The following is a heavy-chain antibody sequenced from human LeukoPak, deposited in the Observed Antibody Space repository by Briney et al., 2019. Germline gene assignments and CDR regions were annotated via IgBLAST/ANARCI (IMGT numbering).Heavy chain of an antibody. V-gene: IGHV7-4-1*02. CDR2: INTNTGNP. J-gene: IGHJ6*03. CDR3: ARKDAVTTKFGPGGYYYYMDV. Sequence: ASVKVSCKASGYTFTSYAMNWVRQAPGQGLEWMGWINTNTGNPTYAQGFTGRFVFSLDTSVSTAYLQISSLKAEDTAVYYCARKDAVTTKFGPGGYYYYMDVWGKGTTVTVSS. CDR1: GYTFTSYA. D-gene: IGHD4-11*01.